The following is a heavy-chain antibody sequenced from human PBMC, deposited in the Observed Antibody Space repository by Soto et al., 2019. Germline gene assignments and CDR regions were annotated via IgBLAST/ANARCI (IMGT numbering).Heavy chain of an antibody. J-gene: IGHJ4*02. CDR3: ATLTADF. CDR1: GFSLTTGVG. CDR2: VYWDDDK. Sequence: ITLEESGPTLVKPTETLTLTFTFSGFSLTTGVGVGWVRQTPGKALEWLALVYWDDDKHYNPSLKTRLTITKDDSKGQVVLTMTKMDPADSATYYCATLTADFWGPGTLVTVS. V-gene: IGHV2-5*02.